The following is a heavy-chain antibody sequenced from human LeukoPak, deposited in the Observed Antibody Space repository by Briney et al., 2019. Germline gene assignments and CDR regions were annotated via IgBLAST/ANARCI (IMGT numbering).Heavy chain of an antibody. V-gene: IGHV4-30-4*01. CDR3: ARVMGLYGSGSYAFDY. D-gene: IGHD3-10*01. CDR1: GASISSGDYY. Sequence: SETLSLTCTVSGASISSGDYYWSWIRQPPGKGLEWIGYIYYSGSTYYNPSLKSRVTISRDTSKNQVSLKVSSVTAADTAVYYCARVMGLYGSGSYAFDYWGQGTLVTVSS. J-gene: IGHJ4*02. CDR2: IYYSGST.